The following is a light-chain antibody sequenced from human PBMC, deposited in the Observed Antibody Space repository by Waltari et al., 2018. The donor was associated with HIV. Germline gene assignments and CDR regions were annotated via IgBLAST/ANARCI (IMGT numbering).Light chain of an antibody. CDR3: CSYAGTNHFYV. V-gene: IGLV2-8*01. Sequence: SALTQPPSASGSPGQSVTISCTGTTSAVGGSIFVPWFQQHPGKAPKLMIYEVSKRPSGVPNRFSGSKSGNTASLTVSGLQAEDEADYYCCSYAGTNHFYVFGTGTKVTVL. CDR2: EVS. CDR1: TSAVGGSIF. J-gene: IGLJ1*01.